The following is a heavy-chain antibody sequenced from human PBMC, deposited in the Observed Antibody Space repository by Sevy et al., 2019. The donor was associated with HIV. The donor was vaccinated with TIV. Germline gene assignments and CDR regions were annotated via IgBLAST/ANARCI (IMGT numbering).Heavy chain of an antibody. CDR2: IWYDGSSG. Sequence: GGSRRLSCAASGFTLSYYGMHWFRQAPGKGLEWVALIWYDGSSGYYADSVRGRFTISRDNSKNTLYLQMNSLRAEDTAVYYCVRGADYYDRSVANCDYWGQGTLVTVSS. CDR3: VRGADYYDRSVANCDY. J-gene: IGHJ4*02. V-gene: IGHV3-33*01. D-gene: IGHD3-22*01. CDR1: GFTLSYYG.